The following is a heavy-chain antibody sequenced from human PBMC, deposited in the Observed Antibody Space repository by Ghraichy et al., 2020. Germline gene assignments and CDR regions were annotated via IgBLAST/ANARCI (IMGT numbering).Heavy chain of an antibody. J-gene: IGHJ4*02. CDR3: ARGPSGRGYSYGRTAGRGYGNLDY. V-gene: IGHV4-34*01. CDR1: GGSFSGYY. CDR2: INHSGST. D-gene: IGHD5-18*01. Sequence: SETLSLTCAVYGGSFSGYYWSWIRQPPGKGLEWIGEINHSGSTNYNPSLKSRVTISVDTSKNQFSLKLSSVTAADTAVYYCARGPSGRGYSYGRTAGRGYGNLDYWGQGTLVTVSS.